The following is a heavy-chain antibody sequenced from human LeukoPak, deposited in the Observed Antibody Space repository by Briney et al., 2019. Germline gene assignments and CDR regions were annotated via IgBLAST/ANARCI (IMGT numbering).Heavy chain of an antibody. CDR3: ASGRGYSYGYASY. V-gene: IGHV4-59*08. Sequence: SETLSLTCTVSGGSISSYYWSWIRQPPGKGLEWIGYIYYSGSTNYNPSLKSRVTISVDTSKNQFSLKLSSVTAADTAVYYCASGRGYSYGYASYWGQGTLVTVSS. CDR1: GGSISSYY. D-gene: IGHD5-18*01. CDR2: IYYSGST. J-gene: IGHJ4*02.